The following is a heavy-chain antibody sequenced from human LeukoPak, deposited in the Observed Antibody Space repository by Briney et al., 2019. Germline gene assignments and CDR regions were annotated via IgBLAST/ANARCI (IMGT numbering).Heavy chain of an antibody. CDR3: ARHVEEDYYGSGSSNDAFDI. Sequence: SETLSLTCTVSGGSISSSSYYWGWIRQPPGKGLEWIGNIYEIGSTYYNPSLKSRVTISVDTSKNQFSLKLSSVTAADTAVYYCARHVEEDYYGSGSSNDAFDIWGQGTMVTVSS. D-gene: IGHD3-10*01. J-gene: IGHJ3*02. CDR2: IYEIGST. V-gene: IGHV4-39*01. CDR1: GGSISSSSYY.